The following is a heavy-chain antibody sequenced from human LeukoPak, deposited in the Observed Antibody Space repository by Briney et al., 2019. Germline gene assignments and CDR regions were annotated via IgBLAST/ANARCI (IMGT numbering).Heavy chain of an antibody. V-gene: IGHV3-7*03. J-gene: IGHJ3*01. CDR1: GFIFNSFW. CDR3: ARDFPGIGRGTFDF. D-gene: IGHD3-10*01. CDR2: INQDGSDM. Sequence: GGSLRLSCAASGFIFNSFWMNWVRLTPGKGLEWVAKINQDGSDMYYVDSVKGRFFVSRGNTRNLVYLQMNSLRVDDTAVYYCARDFPGIGRGTFDFWGQWTIITVSS.